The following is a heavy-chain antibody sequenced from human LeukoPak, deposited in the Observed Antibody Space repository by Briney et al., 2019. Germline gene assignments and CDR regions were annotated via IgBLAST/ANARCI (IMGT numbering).Heavy chain of an antibody. CDR1: GFTFSSYW. V-gene: IGHV3-7*01. CDR2: IKQDGSEK. D-gene: IGHD5-12*01. CDR3: ARDSSSIVATNNFDY. Sequence: PGGSLRLFCAASGFTFSSYWMSWVRQAPGKGLEWVANIKQDGSEKYYVDSVKGRFTISRDNAKNSLYLQMNSLRADDTAVYYCARDSSSIVATNNFDYWGQGTLVTVSS. J-gene: IGHJ4*02.